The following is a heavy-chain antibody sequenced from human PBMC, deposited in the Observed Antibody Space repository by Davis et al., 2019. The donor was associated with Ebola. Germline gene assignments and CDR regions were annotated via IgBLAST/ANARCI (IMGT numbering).Heavy chain of an antibody. Sequence: SETLSLTCTVSGGSISSYYWSWIRQPPGKGLEWIGDINHSGSTNYNPSLKSRLTISVDTSKNQFSLRLNSLTAADTAVYYCARGGCSSGRCYQWAFDLWGRGTLVTVSS. CDR1: GGSISSYY. CDR3: ARGGCSSGRCYQWAFDL. CDR2: INHSGST. V-gene: IGHV4-34*01. D-gene: IGHD2-2*01. J-gene: IGHJ2*01.